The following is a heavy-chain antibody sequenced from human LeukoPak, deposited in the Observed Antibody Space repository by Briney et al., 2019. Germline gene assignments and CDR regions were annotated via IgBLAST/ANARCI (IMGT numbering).Heavy chain of an antibody. D-gene: IGHD3-16*02. J-gene: IGHJ4*02. CDR2: INPNSGGT. V-gene: IGHV1-2*02. Sequence: ASVKASCKASGYTFTGYYMHWVRQAPGQGLEWMGWINPNSGGTNYAQKFQGRVTMTRDTSISTAYMELSRLRSDDTAVYYCARDSVPMAGYTDYWGQGTLVTVSS. CDR1: GYTFTGYY. CDR3: ARDSVPMAGYTDY.